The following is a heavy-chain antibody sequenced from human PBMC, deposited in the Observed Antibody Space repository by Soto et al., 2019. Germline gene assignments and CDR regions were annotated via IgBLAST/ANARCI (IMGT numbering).Heavy chain of an antibody. Sequence: QVPLVQSGAEVKKPGASVKVSCKASGYTFTSYAMHWVRQAPGQRLEWMGWINAGNGNTKYSQKFQGRVTITRDTSASTAYMELSSLRSEDTAVYYCARGAIFGVVMSYNWFDPWGQGTLVTVSS. CDR3: ARGAIFGVVMSYNWFDP. J-gene: IGHJ5*02. CDR2: INAGNGNT. D-gene: IGHD3-3*01. CDR1: GYTFTSYA. V-gene: IGHV1-3*01.